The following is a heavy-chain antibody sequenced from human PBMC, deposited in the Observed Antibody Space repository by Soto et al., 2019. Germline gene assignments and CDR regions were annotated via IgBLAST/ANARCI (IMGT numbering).Heavy chain of an antibody. CDR2: IYYSGST. V-gene: IGHV4-39*01. CDR1: GGSISSSSYY. J-gene: IGHJ6*03. Sequence: SETLSLTCTVSGGSISSSSYYWGWIRQPPGKGLEWIGSIYYSGSTYYNPSLKSRVTISVDTSKNQFSLKLSSVTAADTAVYYCARPLGWGGYSGYNYYYMDVWGKGTTVTVSS. CDR3: ARPLGWGGYSGYNYYYMDV. D-gene: IGHD5-12*01.